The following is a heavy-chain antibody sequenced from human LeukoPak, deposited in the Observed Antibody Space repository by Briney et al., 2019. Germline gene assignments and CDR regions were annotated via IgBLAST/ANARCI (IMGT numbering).Heavy chain of an antibody. CDR3: AREGCSSTSCYT. J-gene: IGHJ5*02. D-gene: IGHD2-2*02. Sequence: ASVKVSCKASGYTFTGYYMHWVRQAPGHGLEWMGWINPNSGGTNYAQKFQGRVTMTRDTSISTAYMELSRLRSDDTAVYYCAREGCSSTSCYTWGQGTLVTVSS. CDR2: INPNSGGT. V-gene: IGHV1-2*02. CDR1: GYTFTGYY.